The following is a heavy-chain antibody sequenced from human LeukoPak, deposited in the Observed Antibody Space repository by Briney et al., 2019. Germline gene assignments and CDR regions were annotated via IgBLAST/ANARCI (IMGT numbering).Heavy chain of an antibody. D-gene: IGHD3-22*01. CDR1: GYTFTSYG. V-gene: IGHV1-18*01. CDR2: ISAYNGNT. J-gene: IGHJ4*02. CDR3: ARAPDYDSSGYFDGDY. Sequence: ASVKVSCKASGYTFTSYGISWVRQAPGQGLEWMGWISAYNGNTNYAQKLQGRVTMTTDTSTSTAYMELRSLRSDDTAVYYCARAPDYDSSGYFDGDYWGQGTLVIVSS.